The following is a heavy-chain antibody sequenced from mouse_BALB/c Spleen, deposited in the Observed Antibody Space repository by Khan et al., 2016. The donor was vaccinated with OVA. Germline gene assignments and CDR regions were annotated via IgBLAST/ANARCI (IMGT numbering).Heavy chain of an antibody. CDR2: INTETGEP. V-gene: IGHV9-2-1*01. CDR1: GYTFTDYS. Sequence: QIQLVQSGPELKKPGETVKISCKASGYTFTDYSMHWVKQAPGKGLKWMGWINTETGEPTYADDFKGRFAFSLETSASTAYLQLHNLKNEDTATNFCASGGGSYAMDYWGQGTSVTVSS. CDR3: ASGGGSYAMDY. J-gene: IGHJ4*01.